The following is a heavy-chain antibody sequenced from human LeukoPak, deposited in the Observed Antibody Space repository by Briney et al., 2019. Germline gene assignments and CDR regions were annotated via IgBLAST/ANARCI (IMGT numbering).Heavy chain of an antibody. CDR3: AGVEQQPRAVCGMDV. D-gene: IGHD6-13*01. CDR2: INHMSDTK. CDR1: GFSFGSHN. V-gene: IGHV3-48*02. Sequence: GVSLRLSCAASGFSFGSHNMNWVRQAPGEGLEWVSDINHMSDTKYYADSVKGRFTISRDNANNSLYLQMDSLRDDDTAVYYCAGVEQQPRAVCGMDVWGQGTTVTVSS. J-gene: IGHJ6*02.